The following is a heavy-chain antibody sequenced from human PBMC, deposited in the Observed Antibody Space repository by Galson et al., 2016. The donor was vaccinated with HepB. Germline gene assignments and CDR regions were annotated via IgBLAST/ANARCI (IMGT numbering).Heavy chain of an antibody. D-gene: IGHD2-2*01. CDR2: ISRSGDST. J-gene: IGHJ6*04. V-gene: IGHV3-23*01. Sequence: SLRLSCAASGFTLRNYGMTWVRQAPGKGLEVVSSISRSGDSTDYADSVKGRFTISRDNSKHTLSLQMNSLTADDTAIYYCVQGSTAPAVWGKGTTVTVSS. CDR1: GFTLRNYG. CDR3: VQGSTAPAV.